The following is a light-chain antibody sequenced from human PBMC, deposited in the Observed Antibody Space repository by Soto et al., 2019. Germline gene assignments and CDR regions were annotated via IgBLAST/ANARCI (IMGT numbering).Light chain of an antibody. CDR2: RAS. Sequence: EIVMTQSPATLSVSPGERATLSCRASQGVSSNSAWYQQKPGQSPRLLIYRASTRATGVPARFSGSGSGTEFTLTISSLQSEDFAVYYCQQYNNWPKMFGQGTKVDIK. CDR1: QGVSSN. CDR3: QQYNNWPKM. V-gene: IGKV3-15*01. J-gene: IGKJ1*01.